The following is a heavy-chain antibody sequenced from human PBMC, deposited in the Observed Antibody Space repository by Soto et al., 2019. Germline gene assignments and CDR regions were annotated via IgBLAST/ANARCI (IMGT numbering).Heavy chain of an antibody. Sequence: ASVKVSCKSSGYSFSNYNFCWVRQAPGQGLECLGWISGDNGNTNYAQKLQGRVTMTTDSFTSTAYMELRSLRSDDTAVYYCARRLEGMYYYPMDVWGQGTTVTVSS. CDR3: ARRLEGMYYYPMDV. V-gene: IGHV1-18*01. CDR1: GYSFSNYN. J-gene: IGHJ6*02. CDR2: ISGDNGNT. D-gene: IGHD3-16*01.